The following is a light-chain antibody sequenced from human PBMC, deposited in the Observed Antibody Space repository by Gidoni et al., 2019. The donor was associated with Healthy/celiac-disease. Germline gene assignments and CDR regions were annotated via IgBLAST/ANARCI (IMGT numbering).Light chain of an antibody. CDR2: DNN. Sequence: QSVLTQSPSVSAAPRQKVTISCSGSSSNIGNNYVSWYQQRPGTAPKLLIYDNNKRPSGIPDRFSGSKSGTSATLGITGLQTGDEADYYCGTWDSSLSAVIFGGGTKLTVL. J-gene: IGLJ2*01. CDR1: SSNIGNNY. V-gene: IGLV1-51*01. CDR3: GTWDSSLSAVI.